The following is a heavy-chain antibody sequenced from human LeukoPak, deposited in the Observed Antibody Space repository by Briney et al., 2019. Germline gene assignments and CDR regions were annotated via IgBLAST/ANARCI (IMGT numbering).Heavy chain of an antibody. CDR3: ARDISYYDSSPRGY. Sequence: GGSLRLSCAASGFTFSSYSMNWVRQAPGKGLEWVSYISSSSSTIYYADSVKGRFTISRDNAKNSLYLQMNSLRAEDTAVYYCARDISYYDSSPRGYWGQGTLVTVSS. CDR1: GFTFSSYS. CDR2: ISSSSSTI. D-gene: IGHD3-22*01. V-gene: IGHV3-48*04. J-gene: IGHJ4*02.